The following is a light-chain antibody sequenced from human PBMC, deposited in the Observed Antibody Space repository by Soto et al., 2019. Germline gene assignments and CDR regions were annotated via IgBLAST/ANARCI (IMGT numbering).Light chain of an antibody. V-gene: IGKV2-28*01. J-gene: IGKJ1*01. CDR1: HGLLHSNGYNY. CDR3: MQALQTPPWT. CDR2: LGS. Sequence: DIVMTQSPLSLPVTPGEPASISCRSSHGLLHSNGYNYLDWYLQKPGQSPQLLIYLGSNRASGVPDRFSGSGSGTDFTLKIRRVEAEDVGVYYCMQALQTPPWTFGQGTTVDIK.